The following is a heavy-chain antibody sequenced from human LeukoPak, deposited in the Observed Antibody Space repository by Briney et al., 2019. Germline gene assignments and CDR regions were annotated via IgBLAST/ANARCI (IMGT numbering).Heavy chain of an antibody. D-gene: IGHD3-22*01. CDR2: INHSGST. CDR3: ARAPPYYYDSSGYYYPAAFDI. V-gene: IGHV4-34*01. J-gene: IGHJ3*02. CDR1: GGSFSGYY. Sequence: SETLSLTCAVYGGSFSGYYWSWIRQPPGKGLEWIGEINHSGSTNYNPSLKSRVTISVDTSKNQFSLKLSSVTAADTAVYYCARAPPYYYDSSGYYYPAAFDIWGQGTMVTVSS.